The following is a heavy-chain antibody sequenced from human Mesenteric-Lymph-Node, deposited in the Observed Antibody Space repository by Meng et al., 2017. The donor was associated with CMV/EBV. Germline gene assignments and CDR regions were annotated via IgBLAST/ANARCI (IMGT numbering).Heavy chain of an antibody. CDR3: TTQLAYCGGDCYGG. CDR2: INWSSNIK. J-gene: IGHJ4*02. Sequence: SLKISCAASGFTFDDYGMHWVRQAPGKGLEWVSSINWSSNIKGYADSVKGRFTISRDDSKNTLYLQMNSLKTEDTAVYYCTTQLAYCGGDCYGGWGQGTLVTVSS. V-gene: IGHV3-9*01. D-gene: IGHD2-21*01. CDR1: GFTFDDYG.